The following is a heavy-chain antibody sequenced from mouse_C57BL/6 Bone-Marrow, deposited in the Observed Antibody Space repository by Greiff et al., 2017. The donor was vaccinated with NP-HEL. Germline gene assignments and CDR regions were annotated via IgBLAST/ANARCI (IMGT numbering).Heavy chain of an antibody. D-gene: IGHD2-1*01. CDR2: INPCNGGT. Sequence: EVQLQQSGPVLVKPGASVKISCKASGYTFTGYYMNWVKQSHGKGLEWIGGINPCNGGTSYNQKFKGKATLTVDKSSSTAYMELNSLTSEDSAVYYCARIYDGKFAYWGQGTLVTVSA. CDR1: GYTFTGYY. J-gene: IGHJ3*01. CDR3: ARIYDGKFAY. V-gene: IGHV1-19*01.